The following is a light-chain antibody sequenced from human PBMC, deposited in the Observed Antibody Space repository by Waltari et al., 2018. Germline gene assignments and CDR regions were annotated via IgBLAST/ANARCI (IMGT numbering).Light chain of an antibody. J-gene: IGKJ4*01. Sequence: DIQMTQSPSSLSASVGERVSIPCRTSQSISSYLNWYQQKPGKAPKLLIYDASTLQSGVPSRFSGSGSGTDFTLTISSLQPEDFATYHCQQSDSMPFTFGGGTKVEIK. CDR1: QSISSY. V-gene: IGKV1-39*01. CDR3: QQSDSMPFT. CDR2: DAS.